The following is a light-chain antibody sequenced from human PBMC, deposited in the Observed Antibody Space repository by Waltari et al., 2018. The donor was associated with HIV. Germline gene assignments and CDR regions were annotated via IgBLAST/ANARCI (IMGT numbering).Light chain of an antibody. J-gene: IGLJ1*01. V-gene: IGLV2-23*02. Sequence: QSALTQPASVSGSPGQSITISCTGTSSDVGSYNLVSWYLHHPGKAPKLMLYEVTKRPSGISERVSGSKSGNTASLTISGLQAEDEADYYCCSYARSSTFYVFGTGTKVTVL. CDR3: CSYARSSTFYV. CDR1: SSDVGSYNL. CDR2: EVT.